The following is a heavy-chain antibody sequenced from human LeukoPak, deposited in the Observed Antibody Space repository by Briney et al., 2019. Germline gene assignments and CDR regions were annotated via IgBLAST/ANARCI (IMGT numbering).Heavy chain of an antibody. CDR2: ISYDGSNK. V-gene: IGHV3-30-3*01. CDR1: RSTFSSDV. Sequence: GRSLRLSCTDSRSTFSSDVMHWVRQAPGKGLEWVAVISYDGSNKHYADSVKGRFTISRDNSKNTLFLQMNSLRVEDTAVYYCARDPMTAAGSKDGMDVWGQGTTVTVSS. D-gene: IGHD6-13*01. CDR3: ARDPMTAAGSKDGMDV. J-gene: IGHJ6*02.